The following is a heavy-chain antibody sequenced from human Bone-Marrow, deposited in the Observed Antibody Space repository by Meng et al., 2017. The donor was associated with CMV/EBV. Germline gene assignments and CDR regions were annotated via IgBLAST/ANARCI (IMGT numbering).Heavy chain of an antibody. J-gene: IGHJ3*01. D-gene: IGHD5-12*01. CDR3: AKDLDILGTIFSFDF. V-gene: IGHV3-43*01. CDR2: VSWDGANT. Sequence: GESLKISCAASGFTFDDYTMHWVRQAPGKGLEWVSLVSWDGANTYYADSVKGRFTISRDNSKNSLYLQMDSLRTEDTALYYCAKDLDILGTIFSFDFWGQGTLVTVSS. CDR1: GFTFDDYT.